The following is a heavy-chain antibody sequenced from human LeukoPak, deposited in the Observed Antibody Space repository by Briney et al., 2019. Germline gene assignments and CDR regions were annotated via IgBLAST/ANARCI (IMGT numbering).Heavy chain of an antibody. V-gene: IGHV3-20*04. J-gene: IGHJ4*02. CDR3: AKDSSGYLDY. Sequence: GGSLRLSCAASGFTFDDYGMSWVRQAPGKGLEWVSGISWNSGSIDYADSVKGRFTISRDNAKNSLYLQMNSLRAEDTALYYCAKDSSGYLDYWGQGTLVTVSS. D-gene: IGHD3-22*01. CDR1: GFTFDDYG. CDR2: ISWNSGSI.